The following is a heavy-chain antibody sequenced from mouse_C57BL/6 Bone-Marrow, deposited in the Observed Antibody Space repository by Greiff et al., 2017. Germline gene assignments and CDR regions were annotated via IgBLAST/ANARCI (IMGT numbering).Heavy chain of an antibody. CDR1: GTPFPSNW. J-gene: IGHJ1*03. Sequence: QSQRQQLGAELGNLGASGRMSARASGTPFPSNWKTGVRQRPGQGLEWIGDIYPGGGSTNYNGKFKSKATLTVDTSSSTAYMQLSSLTSEDSAVYYCARPYYSNYWYFDVWGTGTTVTVSS. D-gene: IGHD2-5*01. CDR3: ARPYYSNYWYFDV. CDR2: IYPGGGST. V-gene: IGHV1-55*01.